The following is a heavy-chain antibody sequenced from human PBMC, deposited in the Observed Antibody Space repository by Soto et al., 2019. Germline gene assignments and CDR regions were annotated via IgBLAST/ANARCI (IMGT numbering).Heavy chain of an antibody. CDR3: ANSGSIVAYFDY. J-gene: IGHJ4*02. V-gene: IGHV3-30*18. Sequence: QVQLVESGGGVVQPGRSLRLSCAASGFTFSSYGMHWVRQAPGKGLEWVAVISYDGSNKYYADSVKGRFTISRDNSKNTLYLQMNSLRAEDTAVYYCANSGSIVAYFDYWGQGTLVTVSS. D-gene: IGHD5-12*01. CDR1: GFTFSSYG. CDR2: ISYDGSNK.